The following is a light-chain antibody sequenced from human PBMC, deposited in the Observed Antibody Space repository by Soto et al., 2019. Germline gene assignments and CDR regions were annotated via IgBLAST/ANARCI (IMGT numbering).Light chain of an antibody. CDR3: AAWDDSLNGLWV. CDR2: SNN. Sequence: QSVLTQLPSASGTPGQRVTISCSGSSSNIGSNTVNWYQQLPGTAPKLLIYSNNQRPSGVPDRFSGSKSGTSASLAISGLQSEDEADDYCAAWDDSLNGLWVFGGGTKLTVL. CDR1: SSNIGSNT. V-gene: IGLV1-44*01. J-gene: IGLJ3*02.